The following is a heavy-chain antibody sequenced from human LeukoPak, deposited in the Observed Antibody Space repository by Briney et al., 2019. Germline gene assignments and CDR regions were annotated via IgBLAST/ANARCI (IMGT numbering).Heavy chain of an antibody. J-gene: IGHJ5*02. CDR2: ISGSGGST. CDR1: GFTFSSYS. CDR3: AKGYSSSWYRSAWFDP. Sequence: GGSLRLSCAASGFTFSSYSMNWVRQAPGKGLEWVSAISGSGGSTYYADSVKGRFTISRDNSKNTLYLQMNSLRAEDTAVYYCAKGYSSSWYRSAWFDPWGQGTLVTVSS. V-gene: IGHV3-23*01. D-gene: IGHD6-13*01.